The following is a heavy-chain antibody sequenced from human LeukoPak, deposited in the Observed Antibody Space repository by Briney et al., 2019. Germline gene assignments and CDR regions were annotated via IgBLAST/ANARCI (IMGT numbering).Heavy chain of an antibody. V-gene: IGHV3-30*18. D-gene: IGHD5-18*01. CDR3: AKETIRGYSYGYDNWFDP. CDR1: GFTSSSYG. CDR2: ISYDGINK. Sequence: GGSLRLSCAASGFTSSSYGMHWVRQAPGKGPEWVAVISYDGINKYYADSVKGRFTISRDNSKNTLYLQMNSLRAEDTAVYYCAKETIRGYSYGYDNWFDPWGQGTLVTVSS. J-gene: IGHJ5*02.